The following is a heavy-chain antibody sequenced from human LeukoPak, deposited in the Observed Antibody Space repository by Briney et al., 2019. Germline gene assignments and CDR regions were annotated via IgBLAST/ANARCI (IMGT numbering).Heavy chain of an antibody. Sequence: GGSLRLSCAASGFTFSSYWMSWVRQAPGKGLEWVANIKQDGSEKYYVDSVKGRFTISRDNAKNSLYLQMNSLRAEDTAVYYCATVGGYFDWTSFDYWGQGTLVTVSS. CDR1: GFTFSSYW. V-gene: IGHV3-7*05. J-gene: IGHJ4*02. D-gene: IGHD3-9*01. CDR2: IKQDGSEK. CDR3: ATVGGYFDWTSFDY.